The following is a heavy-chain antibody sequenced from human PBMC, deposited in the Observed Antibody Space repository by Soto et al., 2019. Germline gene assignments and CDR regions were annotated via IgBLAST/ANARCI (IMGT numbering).Heavy chain of an antibody. Sequence: QVQLVQSGAEVKKPGSSVKVSCKASGGTFSSYAISWVRQAHGQGLEWMGGIITNCGTANYAQKFQGRVTITADETTSTGYMGLSSLRSVGTAVYYGAARRDGDKRDYCDCWGQGSLVSVST. CDR2: IITNCGTA. D-gene: IGHD2-21*02. CDR3: AARRDGDKRDYCDC. CDR1: GGTFSSYA. V-gene: IGHV1-69*12. J-gene: IGHJ4*02.